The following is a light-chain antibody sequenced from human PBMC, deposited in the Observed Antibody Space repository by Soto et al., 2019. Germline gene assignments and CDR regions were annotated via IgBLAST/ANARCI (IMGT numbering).Light chain of an antibody. Sequence: QSALTQPASVSGSPGQSITISCSGTNSDIGSYNHVSWYQHHPGKAPKLIIYEASQRPPGGSYRFSGSRSGNTASLTISGLQTDDEADYFCCSYAGTFYVFGTGTKLTVL. CDR1: NSDIGSYNH. J-gene: IGLJ1*01. V-gene: IGLV2-23*01. CDR2: EAS. CDR3: CSYAGTFYV.